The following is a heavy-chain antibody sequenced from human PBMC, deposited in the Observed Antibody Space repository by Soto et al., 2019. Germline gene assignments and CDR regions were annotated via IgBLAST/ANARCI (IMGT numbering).Heavy chain of an antibody. CDR1: GLTFSKDA. D-gene: IGHD2-15*01. Sequence: EVQLLESGGGLLQPGGSLRLSCTASGLTFSKDAMSWVRQAPGKGLERVSTFSSGGGGTYYADSVKSRFSISRDNSKNTLSLQMNSLRAEDTAVYYCTKANRYCSGANCFTFDYWGLGTLVTVSS. CDR2: FSSGGGGT. CDR3: TKANRYCSGANCFTFDY. J-gene: IGHJ4*02. V-gene: IGHV3-23*01.